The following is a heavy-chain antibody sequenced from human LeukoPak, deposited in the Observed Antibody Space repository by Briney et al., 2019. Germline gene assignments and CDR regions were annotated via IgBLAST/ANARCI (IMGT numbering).Heavy chain of an antibody. D-gene: IGHD5-24*01. CDR2: IYYSGST. J-gene: IGHJ4*02. V-gene: IGHV4-39*07. CDR1: GGSIGSSSYY. Sequence: PSETLSLTCTVSGGSIGSSSYYWGWIRQPPGKGLEWIGSIYYSGSTYYNPSLKSRVTISVDTSKNQFSLKLSSVTAADTAVYYCARGGVATIPFDYWGQGTLVTASS. CDR3: ARGGVATIPFDY.